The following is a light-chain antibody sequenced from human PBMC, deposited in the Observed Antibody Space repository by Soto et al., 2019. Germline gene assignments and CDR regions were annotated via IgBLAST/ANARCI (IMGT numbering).Light chain of an antibody. V-gene: IGKV3-20*01. CDR2: GAS. CDR3: QQYDSSPYT. CDR1: QSIGSSF. J-gene: IGKJ2*01. Sequence: EIVLTQSPGTLSLSPGEGAALSCRASQSIGSSFLAWYQQKPGQAPRLLIYGASSRATGIPDRFSSSGSGTDFTLTISRLEPEDFAVYYCQQYDSSPYTFGQGTKLEIK.